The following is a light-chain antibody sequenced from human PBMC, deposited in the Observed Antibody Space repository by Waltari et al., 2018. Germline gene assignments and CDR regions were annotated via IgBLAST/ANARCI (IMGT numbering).Light chain of an antibody. CDR3: QQGNTFPPT. J-gene: IGKJ1*01. CDR1: QEINRW. Sequence: DIQMTQSPSSVSASVGDRVTITCRASQEINRWLTWYQQKPGKAPKLLIYAASTLQTGVPSRFSGGRSGTDFTLTISGQQPEDFATYFCQQGNTFPPTFGQGTKVDIK. CDR2: AAS. V-gene: IGKV1-12*01.